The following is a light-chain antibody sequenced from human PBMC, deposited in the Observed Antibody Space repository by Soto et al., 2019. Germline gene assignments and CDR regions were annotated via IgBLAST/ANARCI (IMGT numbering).Light chain of an antibody. CDR3: QQYGSSGT. CDR1: QSVSNNY. CDR2: GAS. J-gene: IGKJ1*01. Sequence: EILLTQSPGTLSLSPGERATLSCRASQSVSNNYLAWYQQKPGKAPRLLIYGASNRATGIPDRLSGSESGTDFTITIRRLEPEDSAVYYCQQYGSSGTFGQGTKVDIK. V-gene: IGKV3-20*01.